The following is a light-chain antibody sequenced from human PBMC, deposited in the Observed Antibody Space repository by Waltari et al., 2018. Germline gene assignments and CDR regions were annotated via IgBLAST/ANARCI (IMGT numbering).Light chain of an antibody. CDR1: SSNIGSNT. CDR3: AAWDDSLNGLV. Sequence: QSVLTQPPSASGTPGQRVTIPSSGRSSNIGSNTVNWYHQLPGTAPKLLIYRNNQRPSGYPDLFSCSTCCTSASLAISGLQSEDESEYYCAAWDDSLNGLVFGGGTKLTVL. J-gene: IGLJ3*02. V-gene: IGLV1-44*01. CDR2: RNN.